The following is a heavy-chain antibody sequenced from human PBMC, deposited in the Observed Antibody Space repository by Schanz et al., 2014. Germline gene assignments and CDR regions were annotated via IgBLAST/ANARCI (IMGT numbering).Heavy chain of an antibody. CDR2: ISNDGSIK. J-gene: IGHJ4*02. Sequence: QVQLVESGGGVVQFGRSLRLSCAASGFTFSSYGMHWVRQAPGKGLEWVALISNDGSIKYYADSVKGRFTISRDNSKNTLYLQMNTLRAEDTAVYYCARDRGYCSGGSCLTFDYWGQGTLVTVSS. V-gene: IGHV3-30*19. D-gene: IGHD2-15*01. CDR1: GFTFSSYG. CDR3: ARDRGYCSGGSCLTFDY.